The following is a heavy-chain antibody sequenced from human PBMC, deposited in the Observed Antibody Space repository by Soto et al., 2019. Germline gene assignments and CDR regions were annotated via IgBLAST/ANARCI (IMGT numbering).Heavy chain of an antibody. J-gene: IGHJ6*02. D-gene: IGHD6-6*01. CDR3: ASFQIEGIAARPLYYGMDV. CDR2: INAGNGNT. CDR1: GYTFTIYA. Sequence: ASVKVSCKASGYTFTIYAMHCVLQSPLQRLDWMGCINAGNGNTKYSQKFQGRATITRDTSASTAYMELSSLRSEDTAVYYCASFQIEGIAARPLYYGMDVWGQGTTVTVSS. V-gene: IGHV1-3*01.